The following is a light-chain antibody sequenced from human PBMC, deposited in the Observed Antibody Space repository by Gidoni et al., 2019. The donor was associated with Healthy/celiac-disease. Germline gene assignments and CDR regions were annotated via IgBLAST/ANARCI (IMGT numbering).Light chain of an antibody. CDR2: AAS. J-gene: IGKJ5*01. CDR3: QQSYRTLVT. Sequence: DIQMTQSPSSLSASVGDSVTITCRASQSISSYLNWYQQKPGKAPKLLIYAASSLQSGVPSRFSGSGSGTDFTLIISSLQPEDVATYYCQQSYRTLVTFGQGTRLEIK. CDR1: QSISSY. V-gene: IGKV1-39*01.